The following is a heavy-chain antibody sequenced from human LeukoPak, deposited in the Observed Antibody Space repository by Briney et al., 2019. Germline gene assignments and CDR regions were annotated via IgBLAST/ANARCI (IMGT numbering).Heavy chain of an antibody. V-gene: IGHV5-51*01. Sequence: GESLKISCKGSGDSFTSYWIAWVGQMPGKGLEWMGFVYPGDSDTRYSPSFQGQVTISADKSISTAYLQWSSLKASDTAMYYCARLSYYDSSGRPNWFDPWGQGTLVTVSS. CDR3: ARLSYYDSSGRPNWFDP. CDR2: VYPGDSDT. J-gene: IGHJ5*02. D-gene: IGHD3-22*01. CDR1: GDSFTSYW.